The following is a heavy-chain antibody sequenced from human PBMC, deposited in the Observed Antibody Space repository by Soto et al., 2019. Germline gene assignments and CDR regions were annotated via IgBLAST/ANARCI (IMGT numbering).Heavy chain of an antibody. J-gene: IGHJ4*02. CDR2: ISGSGDST. CDR3: AKRATGTDFDY. Sequence: EVQLLESGGGLVQPGGSLRLSCAASGFTFSSYAMNWVRQAPGKGLEWVSVISGSGDSTYYADSVKGRFTLSRDNSKNTLYLPMNSLRAEDTAVYYCAKRATGTDFDYWGQGTLVTVSS. V-gene: IGHV3-23*01. D-gene: IGHD1-1*01. CDR1: GFTFSSYA.